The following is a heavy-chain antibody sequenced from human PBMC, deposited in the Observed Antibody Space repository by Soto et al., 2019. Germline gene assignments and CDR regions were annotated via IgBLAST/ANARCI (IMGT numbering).Heavy chain of an antibody. CDR3: ARVSGSYYYGMDV. CDR2: IYHSGST. CDR1: ADSISSSNW. Sequence: PSETLSLTCAVSADSISSSNWWNCVRQPPGKGLEWSGEIYHSGSTNYNPSLKSRVTISVDKSKNQFSLKLSSVTAADTAVYYCARVSGSYYYGMDVWGQGTTVTVSS. V-gene: IGHV4-4*02. J-gene: IGHJ6*02. D-gene: IGHD1-26*01.